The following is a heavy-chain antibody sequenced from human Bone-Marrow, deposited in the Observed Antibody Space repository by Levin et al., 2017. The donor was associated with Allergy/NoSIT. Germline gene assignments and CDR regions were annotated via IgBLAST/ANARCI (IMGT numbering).Heavy chain of an antibody. CDR1: AGTFTDYS. J-gene: IGHJ5*02. V-gene: IGHV1-69-2*01. CDR3: AIEGYDFWSRRRFDP. CDR2: VDPEDGET. Sequence: AASVKVSCKISAGTFTDYSIHWVQQAPGQGLEWMGLVDPEDGETVYAENFQGRVTFIANISTDTAYMEMTSLRSEDTAVYYCAIEGYDFWSRRRFDPWGQGTLVAASS. D-gene: IGHD3-3*01.